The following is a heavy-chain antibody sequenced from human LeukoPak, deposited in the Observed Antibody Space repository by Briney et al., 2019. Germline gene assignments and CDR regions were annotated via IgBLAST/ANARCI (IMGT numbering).Heavy chain of an antibody. V-gene: IGHV3-9*01. Sequence: PGGSLRLSCAASGFTFDDYAMHWVRQAPGKGLEWVSGISWNSGSIGYADSVKGRFTISRDNAKNSLYLQMNSLRAEDTAVYYCARDLGGLFDFWSGYLDYWGQGTLVTVSS. CDR1: GFTFDDYA. CDR2: ISWNSGSI. J-gene: IGHJ4*02. D-gene: IGHD3-3*01. CDR3: ARDLGGLFDFWSGYLDY.